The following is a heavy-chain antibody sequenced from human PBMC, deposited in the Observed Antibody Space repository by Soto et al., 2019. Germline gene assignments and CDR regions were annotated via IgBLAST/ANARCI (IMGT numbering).Heavy chain of an antibody. J-gene: IGHJ6*02. CDR2: ISSSSTYI. D-gene: IGHD3-3*01. CDR3: SRETMHDFASDMDV. CDR1: GFTFSSYS. V-gene: IGHV3-21*01. Sequence: PGGSLRLSCAASGFTFSSYSMNWVRQAPGKGLEWVSSISSSSTYIYYADSVKGRFTISRDNAKNSLYLQMNSLRAENTAVYYCSRETMHDFASDMDVWGQGTPVTVSS.